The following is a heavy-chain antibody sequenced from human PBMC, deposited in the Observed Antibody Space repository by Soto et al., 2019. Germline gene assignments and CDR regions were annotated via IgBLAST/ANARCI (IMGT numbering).Heavy chain of an antibody. D-gene: IGHD2-2*02. CDR2: INAGNGNT. Sequence: QVQLVQSGAEVKKPGASVKVSCKASGYTFTSYAMHWVRQAPGQRLEWMGWINAGNGNTKYSQKFQGRVTITRDTSASTAYMELSSLRSEDTAVYYCARWGIVVVPAAIVSIDAFDIWGQGTMVTVSS. CDR3: ARWGIVVVPAAIVSIDAFDI. J-gene: IGHJ3*02. V-gene: IGHV1-3*01. CDR1: GYTFTSYA.